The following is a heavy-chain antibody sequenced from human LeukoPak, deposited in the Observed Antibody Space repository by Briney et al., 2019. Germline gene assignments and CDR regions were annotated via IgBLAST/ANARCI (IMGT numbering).Heavy chain of an antibody. V-gene: IGHV1-2*02. CDR2: INPNSGGT. D-gene: IGHD3-22*01. Sequence: ASVKVSCKASGYTFTGYYMHWVRQAPGQGLEWMGWINPNSGGTNYAQKFQGRVTMTRDTSNSTAYMELSRLKSDDTAVYYCARADTPDYYDNTGYYDYFDYWGQGTLVTVSS. CDR1: GYTFTGYY. CDR3: ARADTPDYYDNTGYYDYFDY. J-gene: IGHJ4*02.